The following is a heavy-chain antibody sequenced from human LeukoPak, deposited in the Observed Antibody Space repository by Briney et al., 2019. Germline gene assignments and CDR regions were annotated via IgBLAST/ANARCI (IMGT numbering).Heavy chain of an antibody. CDR2: ISAYNGNT. CDR3: ARDRRFGELSYFDY. J-gene: IGHJ4*02. D-gene: IGHD3-10*01. V-gene: IGHV1-18*04. CDR1: GYTFTSYG. Sequence: ASVKVSCKASGYTFTSYGISGVRQAPGQGLEWMGWISAYNGNTNYAQKLQGRVTMTTDTSTSTAYMELRSLRSDDTAVYYCARDRRFGELSYFDYWGQGTLVTVSS.